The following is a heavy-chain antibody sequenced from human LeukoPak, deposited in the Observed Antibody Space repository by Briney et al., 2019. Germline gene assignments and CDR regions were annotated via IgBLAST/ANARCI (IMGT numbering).Heavy chain of an antibody. CDR2: IYSGGSI. Sequence: GGSLRLSCAVSGFTVSSNYMTWVRQAPGKGLEWVSVIYSGGSIYYADSVKGRFTISRDISKNTLDLKLNSLRAEDTAVYYCASGKETSMAQGYWGQGTLVTVSS. CDR3: ASGKETSMAQGY. V-gene: IGHV3-53*01. J-gene: IGHJ4*02. D-gene: IGHD5-18*01. CDR1: GFTVSSNY.